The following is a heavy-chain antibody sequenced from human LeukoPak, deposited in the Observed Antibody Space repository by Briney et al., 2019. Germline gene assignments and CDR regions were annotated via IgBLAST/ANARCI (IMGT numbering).Heavy chain of an antibody. CDR2: ISGSGGST. Sequence: GGSLRLSCAASGFTFSSYAKSWVRQAPGKGLEWISAISGSGGSTYYADSVKGRFTISRDNSKNTLYLQMNSLRAEDTAVYYCAPLPGGAGPTTLFDNWGQGTLVTVSS. CDR3: APLPGGAGPTTLFDN. D-gene: IGHD1-1*01. J-gene: IGHJ4*02. V-gene: IGHV3-23*01. CDR1: GFTFSSYA.